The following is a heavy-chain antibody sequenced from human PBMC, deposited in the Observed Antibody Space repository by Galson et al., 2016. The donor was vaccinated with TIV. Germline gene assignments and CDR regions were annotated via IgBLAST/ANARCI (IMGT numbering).Heavy chain of an antibody. CDR2: INQPGGEK. Sequence: SLRLSCAASGFIFSSYWMSCVRQAPGKGLEWVANINQPGGEKYYGDYVKGRSAIHRDNAKNLLHLQVNSLTVEDTAVYYCARWLMVQGVIRYLDYWGQGTQVTVSS. D-gene: IGHD3-10*01. CDR3: ARWLMVQGVIRYLDY. CDR1: GFIFSSYW. J-gene: IGHJ4*03. V-gene: IGHV3-7*01.